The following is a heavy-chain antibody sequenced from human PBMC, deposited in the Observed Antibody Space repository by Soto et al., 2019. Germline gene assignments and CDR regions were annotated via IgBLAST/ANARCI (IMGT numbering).Heavy chain of an antibody. V-gene: IGHV3-23*01. D-gene: IGHD3-16*02. CDR2: ISGSGGDT. J-gene: IGHJ4*02. Sequence: GGSLRLSCAVSGFTFSNFAMSWVRQAPGKGLEWVSAISGSGGDTWYKDSVEGRFTISRDNSKNTLFLHLSSLRSENTAIYYCAKDRYTYNTAGFDYWGQGTLVTVSS. CDR1: GFTFSNFA. CDR3: AKDRYTYNTAGFDY.